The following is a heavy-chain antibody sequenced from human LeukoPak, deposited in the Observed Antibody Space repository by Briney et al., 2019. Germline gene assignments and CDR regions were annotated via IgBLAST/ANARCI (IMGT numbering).Heavy chain of an antibody. D-gene: IGHD3-10*01. Sequence: GSSVKVSCKASGYRFTDFQIHWVRQAPGQGLEWLGWINPASGDTDYGQKFQGRVSMTRDTSIATAYMELTGLAPDDTAVYYCARDRGPSYDSGIYFQYYFHFWGQGTLVTVSS. J-gene: IGHJ4*02. CDR3: ARDRGPSYDSGIYFQYYFHF. V-gene: IGHV1-2*02. CDR2: INPASGDT. CDR1: GYRFTDFQ.